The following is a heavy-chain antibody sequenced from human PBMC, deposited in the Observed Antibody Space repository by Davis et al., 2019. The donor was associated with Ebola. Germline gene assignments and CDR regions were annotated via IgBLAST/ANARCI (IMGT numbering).Heavy chain of an antibody. J-gene: IGHJ6*02. Sequence: PGGSLRLSCVASGFIVNNYINWVRQAPGKGLEWVSVIYTSGSTYYADSVKGRFTISRDNSKNTVYLQMNSLRAEDTAVYYCARDSSRLLWGQGTTVTVSS. CDR2: IYTSGST. CDR3: ARDSSRLL. CDR1: GFIVNNY. D-gene: IGHD2-2*01. V-gene: IGHV3-66*01.